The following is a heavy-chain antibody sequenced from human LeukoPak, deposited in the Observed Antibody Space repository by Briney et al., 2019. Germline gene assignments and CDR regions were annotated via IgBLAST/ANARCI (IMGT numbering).Heavy chain of an antibody. J-gene: IGHJ6*02. Sequence: SETLSLTCTVSGGSISSDDWSWIRQPPGKGLECRGYISFSGSTNYNPSLKSRVTISVDTSKNHFSLKLGSVTAADTAVYYCARRRASSIEVAGTLYYSYHGLDVWGRGTAVTVS. CDR3: ARRRASSIEVAGTLYYSYHGLDV. V-gene: IGHV4-59*08. CDR2: ISFSGST. CDR1: GGSISSDD. D-gene: IGHD6-19*01.